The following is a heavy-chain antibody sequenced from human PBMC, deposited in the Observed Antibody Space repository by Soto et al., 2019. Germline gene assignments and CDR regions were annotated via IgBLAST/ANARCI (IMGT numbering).Heavy chain of an antibody. CDR2: ARNKVNGYII. CDR3: ARLMGTSFDL. V-gene: IGHV3-72*01. D-gene: IGHD2-8*01. J-gene: IGHJ4*02. CDR1: GFTFTDHY. Sequence: LRLSCAASGFTFTDHYMDWVRQAPGEGLEWVGRARNKVNGYIIDYAASVKGRFIISRDDSKKSLYLQMNSLKTEDTAVYFCARLMGTSFDLWGQGTLVTVSS.